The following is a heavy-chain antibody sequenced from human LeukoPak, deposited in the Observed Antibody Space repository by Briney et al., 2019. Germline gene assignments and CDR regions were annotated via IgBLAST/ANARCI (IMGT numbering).Heavy chain of an antibody. CDR1: GFTFSSYA. Sequence: GGSLRLSCAASGFTFSSYAMSWVRQAPGKGLEWVSAISGSGGSTYYADSVKGRFTISRDNSKNTLYLQMNSLRAEDTAVYYCAKDIVYSGYDLSILDYWGQGTLVTVSS. CDR3: AKDIVYSGYDLSILDY. V-gene: IGHV3-23*01. J-gene: IGHJ4*02. D-gene: IGHD5-12*01. CDR2: ISGSGGST.